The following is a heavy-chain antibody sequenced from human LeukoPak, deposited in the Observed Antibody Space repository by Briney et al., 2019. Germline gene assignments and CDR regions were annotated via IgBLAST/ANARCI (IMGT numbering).Heavy chain of an antibody. CDR3: ARDGYGNNYMDV. D-gene: IGHD1/OR15-1a*01. CDR2: IYSGGTT. Sequence: PGGSLRLSCAASGFTVSSYFMSCVRQAPGKGLEWVSVIYSGGTTYYADSVKGRFTISRDNSKNTLSLQMNSLRAEDTAVYYCARDGYGNNYMDVWGKGTTVTVSS. J-gene: IGHJ6*03. CDR1: GFTVSSYF. V-gene: IGHV3-53*01.